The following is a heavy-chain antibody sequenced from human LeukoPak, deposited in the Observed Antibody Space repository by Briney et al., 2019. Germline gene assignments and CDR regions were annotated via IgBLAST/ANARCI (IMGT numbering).Heavy chain of an antibody. CDR2: IYHSGST. CDR3: ARLGYSSSWYQVDY. V-gene: IGHV4-30-2*01. Sequence: SETLSLTCAVSGGSISSGGYSWSWIRQPPGKGLEWIGYIYHSGSTYYNPSLKSRVTISVDRSKNQFSLKLSSVTAADTAVYYCARLGYSSSWYQVDYWGQGTLVTVSS. D-gene: IGHD6-13*01. CDR1: GGSISSGGYS. J-gene: IGHJ4*02.